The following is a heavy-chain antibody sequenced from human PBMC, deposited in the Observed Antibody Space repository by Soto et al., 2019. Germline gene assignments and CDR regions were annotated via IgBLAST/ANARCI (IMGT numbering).Heavy chain of an antibody. J-gene: IGHJ4*02. CDR1: GGSISSYY. CDR3: ASDQYSRGWSQDSFDY. D-gene: IGHD6-19*01. Sequence: QLQLQESGPGLVKPSETLSLTCTVSGGSISSYYWSWIRQPAGKGLEWIGRIYTSGSTNYNPSLKSRVTMSLDTSKNQFALQLSSVTAADTAVYYCASDQYSRGWSQDSFDYWGQGTLVTVSS. CDR2: IYTSGST. V-gene: IGHV4-4*07.